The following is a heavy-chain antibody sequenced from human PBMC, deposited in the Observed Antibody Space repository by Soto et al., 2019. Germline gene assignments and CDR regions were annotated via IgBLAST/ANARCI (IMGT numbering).Heavy chain of an antibody. D-gene: IGHD3-9*01. Sequence: SETLSLTCTVSGGSISSYYWSWIRQPPGKGLEWIGYIYYSGSTNYNPSLKSRVTISVDTSKNQFSLKLSSVTAADTAVYYCARDHRYFDWPHAWFDPWGQGTLVTVSS. CDR3: ARDHRYFDWPHAWFDP. V-gene: IGHV4-59*01. CDR2: IYYSGST. J-gene: IGHJ5*02. CDR1: GGSISSYY.